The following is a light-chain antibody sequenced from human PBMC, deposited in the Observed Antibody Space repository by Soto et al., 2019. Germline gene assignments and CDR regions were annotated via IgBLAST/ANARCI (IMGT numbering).Light chain of an antibody. CDR3: QQYGSSPRT. J-gene: IGKJ4*01. Sequence: EIVLTQSPGTLSLSPGERATLSCRASQTVSSSSLAWYQQKPGQAPRLLIYGASSRATGIPDRFRGSGSGTDFTLTISRLEPEDFAVYYCQQYGSSPRTFGGGTKVEIK. CDR1: QTVSSSS. V-gene: IGKV3-20*01. CDR2: GAS.